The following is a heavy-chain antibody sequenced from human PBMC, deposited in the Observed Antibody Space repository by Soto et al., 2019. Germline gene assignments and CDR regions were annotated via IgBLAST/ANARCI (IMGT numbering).Heavy chain of an antibody. D-gene: IGHD2-15*01. J-gene: IGHJ5*02. CDR3: ARVVVVVVAATKYNWFDP. CDR2: INHSGST. V-gene: IGHV4-34*01. Sequence: SETLSLTCAVYGGSFSGYYWSWIRQPPGKGLEWIGEINHSGSTNYNPSFKSRVTISVDTSKNQFSLKLSSVTAADTAVYYCARVVVVVVAATKYNWFDPWGQGTLVTVSS. CDR1: GGSFSGYY.